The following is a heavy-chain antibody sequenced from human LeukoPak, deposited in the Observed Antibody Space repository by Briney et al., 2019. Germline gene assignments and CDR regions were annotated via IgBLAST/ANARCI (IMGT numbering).Heavy chain of an antibody. CDR1: GFTFSSYG. CDR3: ARDFAYDFWSGYLAYYYGLDV. J-gene: IGHJ6*02. Sequence: GGSLRLSCAASGFTFSSYGMSWVRQAPGKGLEWVSYISSSSSTIYYADSVKGRFTISRDNAKNSLYLQMNSLRDDDTAVYYCARDFAYDFWSGYLAYYYGLDVWGQGTTVTVSS. D-gene: IGHD3-3*01. CDR2: ISSSSSTI. V-gene: IGHV3-48*02.